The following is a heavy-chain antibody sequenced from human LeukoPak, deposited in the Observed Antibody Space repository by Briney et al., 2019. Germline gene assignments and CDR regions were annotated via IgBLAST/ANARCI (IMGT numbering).Heavy chain of an antibody. CDR2: ISSSSSTI. Sequence: GGSLRLSCAASGFTFSSYSMNWVRQAPGKGLEGVSYISSSSSTIYYADSVKGRFTTSRDNAKNSLYLQMNSLRAEDTAVYYCARDAEDWDDYYFDYWGQGTLVTVSS. CDR1: GFTFSSYS. V-gene: IGHV3-48*04. D-gene: IGHD1-26*01. J-gene: IGHJ4*02. CDR3: ARDAEDWDDYYFDY.